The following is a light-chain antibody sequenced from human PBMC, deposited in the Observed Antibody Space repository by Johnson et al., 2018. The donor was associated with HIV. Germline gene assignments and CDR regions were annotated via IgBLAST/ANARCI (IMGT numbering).Light chain of an antibody. Sequence: QSVLTQPPSVSAAPGQKVTISCSGSSSNIGNNYVSWYQQLPGTAPKLLIYENNKRPSEIPDRFSGSKSGTSATLGITGLQTGDEADYYCGTWDSSLNIGGVFGTGTKVTVL. V-gene: IGLV1-51*02. J-gene: IGLJ1*01. CDR3: GTWDSSLNIGGV. CDR2: ENN. CDR1: SSNIGNNY.